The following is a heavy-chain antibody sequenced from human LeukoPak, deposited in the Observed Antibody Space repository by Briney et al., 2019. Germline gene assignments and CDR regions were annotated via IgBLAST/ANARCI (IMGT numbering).Heavy chain of an antibody. V-gene: IGHV3-7*01. CDR3: ARDLIFDCSSTSCYQRIYYYYGMDV. CDR2: IKQDGSEK. Sequence: PGGSLRLSCAASGFTFSSYWMSWVRQAPGKGLEWVANIKQDGSEKYYVDSVKGRFTISRDNAKNSLYLQMNSLRAEDTAVYYCARDLIFDCSSTSCYQRIYYYYGMDVWGQGTTVTASS. D-gene: IGHD2-2*01. CDR1: GFTFSSYW. J-gene: IGHJ6*02.